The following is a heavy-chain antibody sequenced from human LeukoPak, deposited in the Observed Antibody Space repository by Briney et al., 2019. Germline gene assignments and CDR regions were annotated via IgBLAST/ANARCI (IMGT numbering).Heavy chain of an antibody. J-gene: IGHJ4*02. D-gene: IGHD6-19*01. V-gene: IGHV3-11*04. CDR2: ISSSSTNI. CDR3: ARDAKYTSARFDY. Sequence: GGSLRLSCAASGFTFSDYYMSWIRQAPGKGLEWVSYISSSSTNIYYADSVKGRFTISRDNAKNSLYLQMNSLRDEDTAVYYCARDAKYTSARFDYWGQGTLVTVSS. CDR1: GFTFSDYY.